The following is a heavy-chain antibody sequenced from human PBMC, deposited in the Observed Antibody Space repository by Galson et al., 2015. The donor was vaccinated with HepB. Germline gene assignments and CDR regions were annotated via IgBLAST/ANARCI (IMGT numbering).Heavy chain of an antibody. CDR3: ARVAYCGGDCYSIFDY. CDR2: ISSSSSYT. CDR1: GFTFSDYY. D-gene: IGHD2-21*02. V-gene: IGHV3-11*06. Sequence: SLRLSCAASGFTFSDYYMSWIRQAPGKGLEWVSYISSSSSYTNYADSVKGRFTISRDNAKNSLYLQMNSLRAEDTAVYYCARVAYCGGDCYSIFDYWGQGTLVTVSS. J-gene: IGHJ4*02.